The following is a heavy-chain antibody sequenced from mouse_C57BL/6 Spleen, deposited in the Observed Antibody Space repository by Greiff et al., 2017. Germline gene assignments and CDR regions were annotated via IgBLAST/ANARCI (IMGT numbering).Heavy chain of an antibody. V-gene: IGHV14-3*01. CDR3: GRGYYGSSYNFDY. Sequence: EVQLQQSVAELVRPGASVKLSCTASGFNIKNTYMHWVKQRPEQGLEWIGRIDPANGNTKYAPKVQGKATITADTSSNTAYLQLSSLTSEDTAIYYCGRGYYGSSYNFDYWGQGTTLAVSS. D-gene: IGHD1-1*01. CDR1: GFNIKNTY. J-gene: IGHJ2*01. CDR2: IDPANGNT.